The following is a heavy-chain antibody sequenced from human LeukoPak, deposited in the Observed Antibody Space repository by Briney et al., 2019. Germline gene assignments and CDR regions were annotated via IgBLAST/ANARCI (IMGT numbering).Heavy chain of an antibody. Sequence: GGSLRLSCAASGFTFNNAWMSWVRQAPGKGLEWVSAISGSGGSTYYADSVKGRFTISRDNSKNTLYLQMNSLRAEDTAVYYCAKVPGYDFWSGYYLFDYWGQGTLVTVSS. J-gene: IGHJ4*02. CDR3: AKVPGYDFWSGYYLFDY. V-gene: IGHV3-23*01. CDR2: ISGSGGST. CDR1: GFTFNNAW. D-gene: IGHD3-3*01.